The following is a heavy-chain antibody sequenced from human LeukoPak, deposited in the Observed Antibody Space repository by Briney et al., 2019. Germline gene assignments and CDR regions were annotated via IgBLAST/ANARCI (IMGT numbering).Heavy chain of an antibody. CDR1: GFTFSSYG. V-gene: IGHV3-30*03. D-gene: IGHD3/OR15-3a*01. J-gene: IGHJ4*02. CDR3: AIDLDY. Sequence: PGGSLRLSCAASGFTFSSYGMHWVRQAPGKGLEWVAVISYDGSSKYYADSVKGRFTISRDNSKNTLYLQMDSLRAEDTAVYYCAIDLDYWGQGTLVTVSS. CDR2: ISYDGSSK.